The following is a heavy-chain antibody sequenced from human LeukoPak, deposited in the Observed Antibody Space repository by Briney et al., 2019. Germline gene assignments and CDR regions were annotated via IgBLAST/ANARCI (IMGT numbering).Heavy chain of an antibody. J-gene: IGHJ4*02. CDR2: IIPILGIA. Sequence: GASVKVSCKASGYTFTSYGISWVRQAPGQGLEWMGRIIPILGIANYAQKFQGRVTITADKSTSTAYMELSSLRSEDTAVYYCARARGDLTVTGFDYWGQGTLVTVSS. CDR1: GYTFTSYG. D-gene: IGHD4-17*01. CDR3: ARARGDLTVTGFDY. V-gene: IGHV1-69*04.